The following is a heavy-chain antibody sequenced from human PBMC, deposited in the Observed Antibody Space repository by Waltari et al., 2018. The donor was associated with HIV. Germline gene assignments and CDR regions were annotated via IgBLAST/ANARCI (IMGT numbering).Heavy chain of an antibody. CDR1: GYTFTSYY. V-gene: IGHV1-46*01. D-gene: IGHD6-13*01. J-gene: IGHJ4*02. CDR3: ARVAYSSSWTPPFDY. Sequence: QVQLVQSGAEVKKPGASVKVSCKASGYTFTSYYMHWVRQAPGQGLEWRGIINPSGGYTSYAQKCQGRVTMTRDTSTSTVYMELSSLRSDDAAVYYCARVAYSSSWTPPFDYWGQGTLVTVSS. CDR2: INPSGGYT.